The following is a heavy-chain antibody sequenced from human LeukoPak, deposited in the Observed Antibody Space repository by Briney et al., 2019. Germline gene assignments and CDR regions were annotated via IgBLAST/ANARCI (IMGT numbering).Heavy chain of an antibody. CDR3: AREAIAAAGTEHFDY. CDR2: IYTSGST. CDR1: GGSISSYY. J-gene: IGHJ4*02. V-gene: IGHV4-4*07. Sequence: NTSETLSLTCTVSGGSISSYYWGWIRQPAGKGLEWIGRIYTSGSTNYNPSLKSRVTMSVDTSKNQFSLKLSSVTAADTAVYYCAREAIAAAGTEHFDYWGQGTLVTVSS. D-gene: IGHD6-13*01.